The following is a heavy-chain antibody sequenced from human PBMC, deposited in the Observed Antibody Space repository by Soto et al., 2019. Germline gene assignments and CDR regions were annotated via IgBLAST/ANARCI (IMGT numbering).Heavy chain of an antibody. D-gene: IGHD6-13*01. CDR1: GFTFSSYA. V-gene: IGHV3-30-3*01. J-gene: IGHJ4*02. CDR3: ARAGIGYSSSWFD. CDR2: ISYDGSNK. Sequence: GGSLRLSCAASGFTFSSYAMHWVRQAPAKGLEWVAVISYDGSNKYYADSVKGRFTISRDNSKNTLYLQMNSLRAEDTAVYYCARAGIGYSSSWFDWGQGTLVTVSS.